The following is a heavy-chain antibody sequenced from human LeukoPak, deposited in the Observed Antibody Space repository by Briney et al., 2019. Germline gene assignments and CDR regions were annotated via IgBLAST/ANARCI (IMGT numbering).Heavy chain of an antibody. Sequence: PGGSLRLSCATSGFTFTNYWMNWVRQAPGKGLEWVAKIKQDGSEEYYVDSVKGRFTISRDNAKNTLYLQMNSLRAEDTAVYYCATDYYDSSGYYYDLPDYWGQGTLVTVSS. CDR1: GFTFTNYW. J-gene: IGHJ4*02. CDR2: IKQDGSEE. CDR3: ATDYYDSSGYYYDLPDY. V-gene: IGHV3-7*04. D-gene: IGHD3-22*01.